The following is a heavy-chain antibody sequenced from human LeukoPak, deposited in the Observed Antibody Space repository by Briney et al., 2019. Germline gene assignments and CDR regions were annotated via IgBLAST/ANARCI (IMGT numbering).Heavy chain of an antibody. CDR2: ISGSGGST. J-gene: IGHJ3*02. V-gene: IGHV3-23*01. Sequence: PGGSLRLSCAASGFTFSSYAMSWVRQAPGKGLEWVSAISGSGGSTYYADSVKGRFTISRDNSKNTLYLQMNSLRAEDTTVYYCAKDSTGISDAFDIWGQGTMVTVSS. D-gene: IGHD3-10*01. CDR1: GFTFSSYA. CDR3: AKDSTGISDAFDI.